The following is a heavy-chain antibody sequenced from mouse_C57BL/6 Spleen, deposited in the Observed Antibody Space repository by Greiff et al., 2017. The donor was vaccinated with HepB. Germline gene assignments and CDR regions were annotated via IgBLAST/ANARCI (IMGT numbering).Heavy chain of an antibody. J-gene: IGHJ4*01. V-gene: IGHV3-6*01. CDR3: ARMLTGPYYYAMDY. Sequence: VQLQQSGPGLVKPSQSLSLTCSVTGYSITSGYYWNWIRQFPGNKLEWMGYISYDGSNNYNPSLKNRISITRDTSKNQFFLKLNSVTTEDTATYYCARMLTGPYYYAMDYWGQGTSVTVSS. D-gene: IGHD4-1*01. CDR1: GYSITSGYY. CDR2: ISYDGSN.